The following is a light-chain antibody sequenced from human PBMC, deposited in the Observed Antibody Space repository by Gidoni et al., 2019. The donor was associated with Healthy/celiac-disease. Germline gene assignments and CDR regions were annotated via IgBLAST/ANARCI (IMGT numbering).Light chain of an antibody. CDR1: SSNIGAGYA. CDR2: GNS. CDR3: QSYDSSLSWV. J-gene: IGLJ3*02. V-gene: IGLV1-40*01. Sequence: QSLLTQPPSVSEAPGQTVTISCTGSSSNIGAGYAVHWYQQLPGTAPKLLIYGNSNRPSGVPDRFSGSKSGTSASLAITGLQAEDEADYYCQSYDSSLSWVFGGGTKLTVL.